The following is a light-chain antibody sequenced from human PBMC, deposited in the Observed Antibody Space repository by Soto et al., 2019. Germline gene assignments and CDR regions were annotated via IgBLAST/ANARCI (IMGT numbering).Light chain of an antibody. Sequence: DIQMTQSPTYLSASVGDRVTITCRTSQSISNYLNWYQHKVGQAPKLLIYAASTLQSGVPSRFSGSGSGTDFTLTISSLQPEDFATYYFQQSSRTPTFGQGTRLEIK. CDR2: AAS. CDR3: QQSSRTPT. CDR1: QSISNY. V-gene: IGKV1-39*01. J-gene: IGKJ5*01.